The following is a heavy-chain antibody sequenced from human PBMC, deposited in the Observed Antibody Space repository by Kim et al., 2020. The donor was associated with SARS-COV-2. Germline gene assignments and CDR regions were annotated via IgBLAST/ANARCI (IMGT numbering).Heavy chain of an antibody. CDR3: ARWTGPYFDF. Sequence: SETLSLTCTVSGGSIGSYYWNWIRQSPGKGLEWIGYIYYGGSTNYNASLKSRVTISVDRYKNEFSLNLRSVTAADTAVYYCARWTGPYFDFWGQGILVTVSS. V-gene: IGHV4-59*01. CDR2: IYYGGST. D-gene: IGHD3-9*01. CDR1: GGSIGSYY. J-gene: IGHJ4*02.